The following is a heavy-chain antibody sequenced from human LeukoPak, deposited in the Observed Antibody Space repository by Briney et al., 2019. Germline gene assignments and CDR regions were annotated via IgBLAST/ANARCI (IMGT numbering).Heavy chain of an antibody. CDR1: GGSISSYY. CDR2: IYYSGST. CDR3: ARQRGRWDSFDY. J-gene: IGHJ4*02. V-gene: IGHV4-59*08. D-gene: IGHD1-26*01. Sequence: SETLSLTCTVSGGSISSYYWSWIRQPPGKGLEWIGYIYYSGSTNYDPALKSRVTISVDTSKNQFSLKLSSVTAADTAVYYCARQRGRWDSFDYWGQGTLVTVSS.